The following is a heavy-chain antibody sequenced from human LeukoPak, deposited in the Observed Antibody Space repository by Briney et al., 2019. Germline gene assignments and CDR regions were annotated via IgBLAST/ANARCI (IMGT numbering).Heavy chain of an antibody. J-gene: IGHJ3*02. CDR3: ASYYYGSGGDAFDI. CDR1: GFTFSSYS. V-gene: IGHV3-21*01. D-gene: IGHD3-10*01. CDR2: ISSSSNYI. Sequence: GGSLRLSCAASGFTFSSYSKNWVRQAPGKGLEWVSSISSSSNYIYYADSMKGRFTISRDNAKNSLYLQMNSLRAEDTAVYYCASYYYGSGGDAFDIWGQGTMVTVSS.